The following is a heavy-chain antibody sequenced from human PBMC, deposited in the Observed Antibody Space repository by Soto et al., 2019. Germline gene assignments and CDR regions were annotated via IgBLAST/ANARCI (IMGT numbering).Heavy chain of an antibody. CDR3: AKDLVAAAAS. V-gene: IGHV3-23*01. CDR1: GFTFSSYW. J-gene: IGHJ5*02. Sequence: GGSLRLSCAASGFTFSSYWMHWVRQAPGKGLQWVSGISESGGSTHYADSVRGRFAFSRDNSKNTVYLQMNSLRAEDTAIYYCAKDLVAAAASWGQGTLVTVSS. D-gene: IGHD6-13*01. CDR2: ISESGGST.